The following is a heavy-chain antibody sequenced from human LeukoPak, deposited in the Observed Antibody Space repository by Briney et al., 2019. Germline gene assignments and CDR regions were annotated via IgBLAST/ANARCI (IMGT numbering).Heavy chain of an antibody. CDR2: ISGSGGST. J-gene: IGHJ4*02. D-gene: IGHD6-13*01. CDR3: AKSPRGSWYPFDY. Sequence: PGGSLRLSCAASGFTFSSYAMSWVRQAPGKGLEWVSAISGSGGSTYYADSVKGRFTISRDNSKNTLYLQMNSLGAEDTAVYYCAKSPRGSWYPFDYWGQGTLVTVSS. V-gene: IGHV3-23*01. CDR1: GFTFSSYA.